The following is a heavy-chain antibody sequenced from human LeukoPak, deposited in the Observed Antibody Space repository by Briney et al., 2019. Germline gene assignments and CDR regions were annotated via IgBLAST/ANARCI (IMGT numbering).Heavy chain of an antibody. D-gene: IGHD6-13*01. CDR1: GFTFSSYA. CDR2: ISGSGGST. V-gene: IGHV3-23*01. CDR3: AKDRGVFDY. J-gene: IGHJ4*02. Sequence: PGGSLRLSCSASGFTFSSYALHWVRQAPGKGLEWVSAISGSGGSTYYADSVKGRFTISRDNSKNTLYLQMNSLRAEDTAVYYCAKDRGVFDYWGQGTLVTVSS.